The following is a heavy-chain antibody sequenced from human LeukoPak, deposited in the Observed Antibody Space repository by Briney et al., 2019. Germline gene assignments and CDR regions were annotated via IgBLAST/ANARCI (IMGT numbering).Heavy chain of an antibody. CDR1: GFTFSSYS. J-gene: IGHJ1*01. V-gene: IGHV3-48*02. Sequence: PGGSLRLSCAASGFTFSSYSMNWVRQAPGKGLEWISYISSNTSTIYYADSVKGRFTISRDNAKNSLYLQMNSLRDEDTAVYYCARAQYYDSSGYYYEDYFQHWGQGTLVTVSS. CDR2: ISSNTSTI. CDR3: ARAQYYDSSGYYYEDYFQH. D-gene: IGHD3-22*01.